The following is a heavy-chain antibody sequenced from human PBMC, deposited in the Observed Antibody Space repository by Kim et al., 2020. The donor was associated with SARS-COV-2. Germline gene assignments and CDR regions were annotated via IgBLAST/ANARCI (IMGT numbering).Heavy chain of an antibody. CDR2: IKQDGSEK. CDR3: AREGIVAAVDY. CDR1: GFTFNTYW. J-gene: IGHJ4*02. Sequence: GGSLRLSCAASGFTFNTYWMSWVRQAPGKGLEWVANIKQDGSEKYYVDSVKGRFTISRDNANNSLYLQMNSLRAEDTAVYYCAREGIVAAVDYWGQGTLV. V-gene: IGHV3-7*01. D-gene: IGHD6-13*01.